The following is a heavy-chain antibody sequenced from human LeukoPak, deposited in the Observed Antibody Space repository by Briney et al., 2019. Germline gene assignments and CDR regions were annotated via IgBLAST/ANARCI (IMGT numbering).Heavy chain of an antibody. J-gene: IGHJ5*02. CDR1: GGSISSYY. CDR3: ARRSVVAAAFDP. V-gene: IGHV4-4*07. CDR2: IYTSGST. Sequence: SETLSLTCTVSGGSISSYYWSWIRQPAGKGLEWIGRIYTSGSTNYNPSLKSRVTISVDTSKNQFSLKLSSVTAADTAVYYCARRSVVAAAFDPWGQGTLVTVSS. D-gene: IGHD2-15*01.